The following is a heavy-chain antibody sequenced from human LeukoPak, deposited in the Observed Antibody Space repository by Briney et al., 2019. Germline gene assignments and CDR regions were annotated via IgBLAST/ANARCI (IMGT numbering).Heavy chain of an antibody. J-gene: IGHJ6*02. V-gene: IGHV3-23*01. CDR3: AKVSVGPLSRPTHVALYYGMDV. CDR2: IGSSGATN. CDR1: GFTFNKFA. Sequence: LGGSLILSCEASGFTFNKFAMSWVRQAPGKGPELVSAIGSSGATNFYAGSVKGRCTISRDNSKNAVYLEMNSLRAEDTAIYYCAKVSVGPLSRPTHVALYYGMDVWGQGTTVTVSS. D-gene: IGHD2-21*01.